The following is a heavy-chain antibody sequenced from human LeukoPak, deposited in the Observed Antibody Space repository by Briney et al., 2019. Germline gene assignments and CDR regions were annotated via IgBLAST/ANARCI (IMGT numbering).Heavy chain of an antibody. CDR2: VSYDGSHK. J-gene: IGHJ4*02. CDR1: GFTFSDCA. CDR3: AAREQNNYFDY. D-gene: IGHD1/OR15-1a*01. Sequence: GGSLKLPCAGSGFTFSDCAIHWVRQAPGKGLEWVALVSYDGSHKFYADSVKGRFTISRDNSKNTLYLQMNSLRAEDTAVYYCAAREQNNYFDYWGQGTLVTVSS. V-gene: IGHV3-30*03.